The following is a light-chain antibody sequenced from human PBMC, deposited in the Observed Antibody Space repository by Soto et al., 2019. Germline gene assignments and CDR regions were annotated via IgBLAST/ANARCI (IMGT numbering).Light chain of an antibody. Sequence: DIQMTQSPSTLSASVGDRVTITCRSSQSISSWLAWYQQKPGKAPKLLIYKASSLESGVPSRCSGSRSATEFTRTISNLQPADLATYYCQHYNSYSGTFGQGTKVEVK. CDR1: QSISSW. V-gene: IGKV1-5*03. J-gene: IGKJ1*01. CDR3: QHYNSYSGT. CDR2: KAS.